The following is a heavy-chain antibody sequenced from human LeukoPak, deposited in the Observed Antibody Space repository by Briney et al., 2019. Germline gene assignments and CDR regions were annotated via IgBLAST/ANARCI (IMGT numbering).Heavy chain of an antibody. CDR2: INHSGST. CDR1: HFTFTTYW. V-gene: IGHV4-34*01. Sequence: GSLRLSCAASHFTFTTYWMSWLRQAPGKGLEWIGEINHSGSTNYNPSLKSRVTISVDTSKNQFSLKLSSVTAADTAVYYCARPHHTYYYDSSGYYGRKYFQHWGQGTLVTVSS. J-gene: IGHJ1*01. CDR3: ARPHHTYYYDSSGYYGRKYFQH. D-gene: IGHD3-22*01.